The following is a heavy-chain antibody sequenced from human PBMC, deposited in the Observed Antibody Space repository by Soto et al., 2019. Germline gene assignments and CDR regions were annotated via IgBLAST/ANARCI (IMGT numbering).Heavy chain of an antibody. CDR3: AKDPSLLEWSNHYYYYGMDV. V-gene: IGHV3-23*01. J-gene: IGHJ6*02. CDR2: ISDNGGTT. D-gene: IGHD3-3*01. Sequence: GSLRLSCAASEFTFSNYAMSWVRQAPGKGLEWVSSISDNGGTTYYADSVKGRFTISRDNSKNTLYLQMNSLRAEDTAVYYCAKDPSLLEWSNHYYYYGMDVWGQGTTVTVSS. CDR1: EFTFSNYA.